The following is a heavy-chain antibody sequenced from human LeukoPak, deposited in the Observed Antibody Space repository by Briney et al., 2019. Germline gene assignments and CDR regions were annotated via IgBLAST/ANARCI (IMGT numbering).Heavy chain of an antibody. V-gene: IGHV4-39*07. CDR3: ARDHGSGAPNGY. CDR2: IYYSGST. J-gene: IGHJ4*02. D-gene: IGHD3-10*01. Sequence: SETLYLTCTVSGGSISSSSYYWGWIRQPPGKGVEWIGSIYYSGSTYYNPSLKSRVTISVDTSKKQFSLKLSSMTAADTAVYYCARDHGSGAPNGYWGQGTLVTVSS. CDR1: GGSISSSSYY.